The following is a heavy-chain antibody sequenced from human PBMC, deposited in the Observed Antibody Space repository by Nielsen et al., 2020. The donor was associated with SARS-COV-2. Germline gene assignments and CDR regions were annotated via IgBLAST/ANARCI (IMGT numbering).Heavy chain of an antibody. V-gene: IGHV3-7*05. D-gene: IGHD1-1*01. J-gene: IGHJ5*02. CDR2: INQDGSVL. CDR3: LQGGAS. Sequence: GESLKISCAASGSIFSSSWMVWVRQAPGKGLEWVANINQDGSVLNYVDSVKGRFTISRDNARDSLYLQMNNLRAEDTAIYYCLQGGASWGQGTLVTVSS. CDR1: GSIFSSSW.